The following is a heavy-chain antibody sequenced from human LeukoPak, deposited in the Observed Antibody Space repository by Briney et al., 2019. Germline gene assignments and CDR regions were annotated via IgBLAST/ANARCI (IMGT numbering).Heavy chain of an antibody. Sequence: GESLKTSCKGSGYTFTSYWIGWVRQMPGKGLEWMGNIYPGDSDTRYSPSFQGQATISADRSINTAYLQWSSLKASDTAMYYCARVHYYDSSGYYAYWGQGTLVTVSS. D-gene: IGHD3-22*01. CDR3: ARVHYYDSSGYYAY. CDR2: IYPGDSDT. CDR1: GYTFTSYW. V-gene: IGHV5-51*01. J-gene: IGHJ4*02.